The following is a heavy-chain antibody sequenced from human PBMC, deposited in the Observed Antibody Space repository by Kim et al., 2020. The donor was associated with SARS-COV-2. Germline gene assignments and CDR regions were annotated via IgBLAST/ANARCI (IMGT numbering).Heavy chain of an antibody. CDR2: IYYSGST. V-gene: IGHV4-61*01. CDR1: GGSVSSGSYY. J-gene: IGHJ4*02. Sequence: SETLSLTCTVSGGSVSSGSYYWSWIRQPPGKGLEWIGYIYYSGSTNYNPSLNSRVTISVDTSKNQFSLKLSSVTAADTAVYYCARAEESSGWMYFDYWGQGTLVTVSS. CDR3: ARAEESSGWMYFDY. D-gene: IGHD6-19*01.